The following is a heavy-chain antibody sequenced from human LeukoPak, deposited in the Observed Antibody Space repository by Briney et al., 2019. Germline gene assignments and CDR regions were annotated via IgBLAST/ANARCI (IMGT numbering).Heavy chain of an antibody. V-gene: IGHV1-18*01. J-gene: IGHJ4*02. D-gene: IGHD2-15*01. CDR3: ARASYCSGGSCYSDY. CDR2: ISAYNGNT. Sequence: GASVKVSCKASGHTFTSYSISWVRQAPGQGLEWMGWISAYNGNTIYAQKVKGRVTMTTDTSTSTAYMELRSLKSDDTAVYYCARASYCSGGSCYSDYWGQGTLVTVSS. CDR1: GHTFTSYS.